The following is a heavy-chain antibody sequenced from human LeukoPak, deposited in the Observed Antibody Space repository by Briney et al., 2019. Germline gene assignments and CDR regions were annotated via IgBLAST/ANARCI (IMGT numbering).Heavy chain of an antibody. Sequence: HGESLKISCKGSGYSFTSYWIGWVRQMPGKGLEWMGIIYPGDSDTRYSPSFQGQVTISADKSISTAYLQWSSLKASDTAMYSCARLRVAGPRRVFDAFDIWGQGTMVTVSS. CDR2: IYPGDSDT. CDR3: ARLRVAGPRRVFDAFDI. D-gene: IGHD6-19*01. V-gene: IGHV5-51*01. CDR1: GYSFTSYW. J-gene: IGHJ3*02.